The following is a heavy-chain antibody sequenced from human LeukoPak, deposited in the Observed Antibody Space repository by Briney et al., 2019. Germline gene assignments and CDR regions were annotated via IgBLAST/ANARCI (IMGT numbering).Heavy chain of an antibody. V-gene: IGHV3-33*01. Sequence: GGSLRLSCAASGFTFSSYGMHWVRQAPGKGLEWVAVIWYDRSNKYYADSVKGRFTISRDNSKNTLYLQMNSLRAEDTAVYYCARDFVKASSGWYEGMDVWGQGTTVTVSS. J-gene: IGHJ6*02. CDR2: IWYDRSNK. CDR3: ARDFVKASSGWYEGMDV. D-gene: IGHD6-19*01. CDR1: GFTFSSYG.